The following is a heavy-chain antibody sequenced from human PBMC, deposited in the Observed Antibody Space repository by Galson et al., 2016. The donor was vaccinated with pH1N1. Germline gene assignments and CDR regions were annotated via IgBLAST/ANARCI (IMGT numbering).Heavy chain of an antibody. D-gene: IGHD6-13*01. CDR1: ASSFTSYW. CDR3: ARRAGVAAAGAFDL. J-gene: IGHJ5*02. Sequence: QSGAEVKEPGESLTISCKGSASSFTSYWISWVRQMPGKGLEWMGRINPRDSYTDYSPSFQGQVTMSADKSISTAYLHWSSLKASDTAMYYCARRAGVAAAGAFDLWGQGTLLIVSS. V-gene: IGHV5-10-1*04. CDR2: INPRDSYT.